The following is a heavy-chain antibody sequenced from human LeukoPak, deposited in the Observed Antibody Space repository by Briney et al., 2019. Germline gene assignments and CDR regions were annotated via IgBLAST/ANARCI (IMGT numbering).Heavy chain of an antibody. Sequence: ASVKVSRTASGYTFTSYDINWVRQATGQGLEWMGWMNPNSGNTGYAQKFQGRVTMTRNTSISTAYMELSSLRSEDTAVYYCARGRRYSSGWFPRGAFDIWGQGTMVTVSS. D-gene: IGHD6-19*01. J-gene: IGHJ3*02. CDR3: ARGRRYSSGWFPRGAFDI. CDR2: MNPNSGNT. CDR1: GYTFTSYD. V-gene: IGHV1-8*01.